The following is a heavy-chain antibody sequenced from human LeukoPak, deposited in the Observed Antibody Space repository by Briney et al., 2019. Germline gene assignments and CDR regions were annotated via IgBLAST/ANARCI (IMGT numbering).Heavy chain of an antibody. CDR3: ASLIYDSSGYYFDK. CDR1: GASIRSYH. J-gene: IGHJ4*02. CDR2: IQYSGST. V-gene: IGHV4-59*08. Sequence: PSETLSLTCTVSGASIRSYHWSWIRQSPGKGLEWMGYIQYSGSTNRNPSLKSRVTISVDTSKNQFSLKLSSVTAADTAVYYCASLIYDSSGYYFDKWGQGTLVTVSS. D-gene: IGHD3-22*01.